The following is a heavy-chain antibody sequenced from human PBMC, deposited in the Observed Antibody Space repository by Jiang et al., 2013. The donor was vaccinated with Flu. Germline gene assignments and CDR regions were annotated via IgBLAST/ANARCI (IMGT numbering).Heavy chain of an antibody. V-gene: IGHV6-1*01. J-gene: IGHJ4*02. CDR1: NSAA. CDR3: ARVVYSYGYMDPGYFDY. CDR2: TYYRSKWYN. Sequence: NSAAWNWIRQSPSRGLEWLGRTYYRSKWYNDYAVSVKSRITINPDTSKNQFSLQLNSVTPEDTAVYYCARVVYSYGYMDPGYFDYWGQGTLVTVSS. D-gene: IGHD5-18*01.